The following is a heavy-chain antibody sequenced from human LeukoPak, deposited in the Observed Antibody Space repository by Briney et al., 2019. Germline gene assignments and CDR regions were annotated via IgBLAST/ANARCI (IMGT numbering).Heavy chain of an antibody. J-gene: IGHJ5*02. CDR1: GYTFTSYG. D-gene: IGHD3-10*01. CDR2: IKGFNGNT. Sequence: GSSVTDSCKACGYTFTSYGMTWVRQAPGQGLEWMGWIKGFNGNTNYAQKFQGRVTMTTDTSTSTAYMELRSLTSDDTAVYYCARPNYPGGSGSYGGPNWFDPWGQGTLVTVSS. V-gene: IGHV1-18*01. CDR3: ARPNYPGGSGSYGGPNWFDP.